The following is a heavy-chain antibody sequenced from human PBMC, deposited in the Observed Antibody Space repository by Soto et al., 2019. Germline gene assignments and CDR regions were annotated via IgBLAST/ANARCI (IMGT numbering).Heavy chain of an antibody. CDR2: ISASGGNI. D-gene: IGHD3-22*01. CDR3: AKVFGSYDSSDYPKPFNY. J-gene: IGHJ4*02. CDR1: GFTFSTYA. Sequence: EVQLLESGGGLVQPGWSLRLSCAASGFTFSTYAMNWVRQAPGKGLEWVSGISASGGNIYYADSLRGRFTISRDNSKNTLYLQMNSLRAEDTALYYCAKVFGSYDSSDYPKPFNYWCQRTLVTVAA. V-gene: IGHV3-23*01.